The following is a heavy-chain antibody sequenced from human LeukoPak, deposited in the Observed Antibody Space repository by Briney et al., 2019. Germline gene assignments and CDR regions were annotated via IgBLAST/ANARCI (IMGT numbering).Heavy chain of an antibody. V-gene: IGHV3-21*01. CDR2: ISSSSSYI. J-gene: IGHJ4*02. CDR3: ARDSLSHKYSSSSLYFDY. CDR1: GFTFSSYS. Sequence: GGSLRLSCAASGFTFSSYSMNWVRQAPGKGLEWVSSISSSSSYIYYADSVKGRFTISRDKAKNSLYLQMNSLRAEDTAVCYCARDSLSHKYSSSSLYFDYWGQGTLVTVS. D-gene: IGHD6-6*01.